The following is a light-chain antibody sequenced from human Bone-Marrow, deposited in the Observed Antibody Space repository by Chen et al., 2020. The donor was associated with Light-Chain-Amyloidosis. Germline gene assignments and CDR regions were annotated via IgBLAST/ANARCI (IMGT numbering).Light chain of an antibody. CDR3: QVWDRSSDRPV. V-gene: IGLV3-21*02. Sequence: SYVLTQPSSVSVAPGQTARIACGGNTIGSKSVHWYQQTPGQAPLLVVYDDSDRPSGIPERLSGSNSGNTATLTISRVEAGDEADYYCQVWDRSSDRPVFGGGTKLTVL. J-gene: IGLJ3*02. CDR1: TIGSKS. CDR2: DDS.